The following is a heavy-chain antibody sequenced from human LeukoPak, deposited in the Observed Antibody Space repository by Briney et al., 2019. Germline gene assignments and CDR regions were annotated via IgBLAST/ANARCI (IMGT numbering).Heavy chain of an antibody. J-gene: IGHJ5*02. V-gene: IGHV1-24*01. CDR3: ARSYDILTGYYTPYWFDP. CDR2: FDPEDGET. Sequence: ASVKVSCKVSGYTLTELSMHWVRQAPGKGLEWMGGFDPEDGETIYAQKFQGRVTMTTDTSTSTAYMELRSLRSDDTAVYYCARSYDILTGYYTPYWFDPWGQGTLVTVSS. CDR1: GYTLTELS. D-gene: IGHD3-9*01.